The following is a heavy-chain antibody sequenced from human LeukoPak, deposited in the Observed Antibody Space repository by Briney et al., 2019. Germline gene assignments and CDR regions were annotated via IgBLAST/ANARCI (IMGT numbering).Heavy chain of an antibody. CDR1: GFTFSNYG. Sequence: PGGSLRLSCAASGFTFSNYGMNWVRQAPGKGLEWVSRISGTGGTTFYADSVKGRFTISRDNSKNTLYLQMNSLRAEDTAVYYCARDLLGAFDYWGQGTLVTVSS. CDR2: ISGTGGTT. J-gene: IGHJ4*02. V-gene: IGHV3-23*01. D-gene: IGHD3-16*01. CDR3: ARDLLGAFDY.